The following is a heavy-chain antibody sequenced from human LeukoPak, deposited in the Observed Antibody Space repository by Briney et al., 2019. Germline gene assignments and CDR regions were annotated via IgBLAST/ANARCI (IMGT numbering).Heavy chain of an antibody. J-gene: IGHJ4*02. CDR1: GFTFSNHA. CDR3: VRQQAPHGNFDY. D-gene: IGHD1-26*01. V-gene: IGHV3-13*01. CDR2: IGTAGDT. Sequence: GGSLRLSCATSGFTFSNHAMHWVRQASGKGLEWVSAIGTAGDTFYPGSVKGRFTISRENAKNSLSLQMNSLRAEDTAVYYCVRQQAPHGNFDYWGREPWSPSHQ.